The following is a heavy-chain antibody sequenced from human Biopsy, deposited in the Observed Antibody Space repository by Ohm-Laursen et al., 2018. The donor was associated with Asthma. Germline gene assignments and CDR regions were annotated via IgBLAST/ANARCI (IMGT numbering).Heavy chain of an antibody. CDR2: ISFDGSNK. D-gene: IGHD1-26*01. J-gene: IGHJ4*02. V-gene: IGHV3-30*18. CDR3: AKDVFPGWELRRGPDY. CDR1: GFTFSNYG. Sequence: SLRLSCTASGFTFSNYGMHWVRQAPGKGLEWVAVISFDGSNKDFADSVKGRFTISRDNSKNTVHLQMNSLRAEDTAVYYCAKDVFPGWELRRGPDYWGQGTLVTVSS.